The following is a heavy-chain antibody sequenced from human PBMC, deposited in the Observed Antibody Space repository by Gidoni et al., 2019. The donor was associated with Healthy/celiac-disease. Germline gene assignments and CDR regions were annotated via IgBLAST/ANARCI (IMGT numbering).Heavy chain of an antibody. Sequence: QEQLVQSGAEVKKPGASVKVSCKASGYTFTSYDINWVRQATVQRLEWLGWMNPNSGNTGYAQKFQGRVTMTRNTSISTAYMALSSLRSEDTAVYYCARGRRRDFWSTPRRNPLDYWGQGTLVTVSS. V-gene: IGHV1-8*01. CDR2: MNPNSGNT. J-gene: IGHJ4*02. CDR1: GYTFTSYD. D-gene: IGHD3-3*01. CDR3: ARGRRRDFWSTPRRNPLDY.